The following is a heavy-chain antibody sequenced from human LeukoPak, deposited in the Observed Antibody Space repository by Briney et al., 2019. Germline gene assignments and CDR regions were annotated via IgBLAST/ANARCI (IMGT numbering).Heavy chain of an antibody. V-gene: IGHV4-4*07. CDR2: IYTSGST. J-gene: IGHJ4*02. D-gene: IGHD4-17*01. CDR3: ARLSHDYGDYGRGYFDY. Sequence: SETLSLTCTVSGGSISSYYWSWIRQPAGKGLEWIGRIYTSGSTNYNPSLKSRVTMSVDTSKNQFSLKLSSVTAADTAVYYCARLSHDYGDYGRGYFDYWGQGTLVTVSS. CDR1: GGSISSYY.